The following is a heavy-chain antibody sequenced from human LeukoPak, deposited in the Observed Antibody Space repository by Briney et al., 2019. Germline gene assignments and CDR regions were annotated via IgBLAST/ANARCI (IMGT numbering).Heavy chain of an antibody. CDR2: INWNGGST. D-gene: IGHD3-10*01. V-gene: IGHV3-20*01. CDR1: GFTFDDYG. J-gene: IGHJ6*03. Sequence: GGSLRLSCAASGFTFDDYGMSWVRQAPGKGLEWVSGINWNGGSTGYADSVKGRFTISRDNAKNSLYLQMNSLRAEDTALNHCARDRGITMVRPYYMDVWGKGTTVTISS. CDR3: ARDRGITMVRPYYMDV.